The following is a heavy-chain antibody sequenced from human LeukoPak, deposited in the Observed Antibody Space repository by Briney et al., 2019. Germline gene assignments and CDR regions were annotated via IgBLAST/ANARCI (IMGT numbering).Heavy chain of an antibody. CDR3: TRRLYYYDSSGDFDY. CDR1: GFTFSSYS. J-gene: IGHJ4*02. D-gene: IGHD3-22*01. Sequence: GGSLRLSCAASGFTFSSYSMNWVRQAPGKGLEWVSSISSSSSYIYYADSVKGRFAISRDNAKNSLYLQMNSLKTEDTAVYYCTRRLYYYDSSGDFDYWGQGTLVTVSS. V-gene: IGHV3-21*04. CDR2: ISSSSSYI.